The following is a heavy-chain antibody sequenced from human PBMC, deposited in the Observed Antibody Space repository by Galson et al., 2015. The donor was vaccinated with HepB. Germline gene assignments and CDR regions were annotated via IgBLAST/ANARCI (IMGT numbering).Heavy chain of an antibody. V-gene: IGHV1-58*02. D-gene: IGHD2-2*02. CDR2: IIIGSGRT. CDR1: GFTFTNSA. CDR3: AAELYGITTTCCTFEY. Sequence: SVKVSCKASGFTFTNSAIQWVRQARGQRLEWIGWIIIGSGRTTYAQEFQERLSITRNMSTSTAYMELSSLRSEDTAVYYCAAELYGITTTCCTFEYWGQGALVTVSS. J-gene: IGHJ4*02.